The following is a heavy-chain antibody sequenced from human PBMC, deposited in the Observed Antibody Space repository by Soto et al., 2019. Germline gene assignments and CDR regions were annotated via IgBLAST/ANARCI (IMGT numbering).Heavy chain of an antibody. J-gene: IGHJ4*02. CDR3: AKGRVVLPAAPLDY. D-gene: IGHD2-2*01. CDR1: GFTFSSYA. CDR2: ISGSGGST. V-gene: IGHV3-23*01. Sequence: PGGSLRLSCAASGFTFSSYAMSWVRQAPGKGLEWVSAISGSGGSTYYADSVKGRFTISRDNSKNTLYLQMNSLRAEDTAVYYCAKGRVVLPAAPLDYWGQGTLVTVSS.